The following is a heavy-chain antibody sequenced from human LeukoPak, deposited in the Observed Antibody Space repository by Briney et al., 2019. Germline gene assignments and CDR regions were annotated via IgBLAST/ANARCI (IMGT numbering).Heavy chain of an antibody. CDR3: AVEHCSGGSCCVD. Sequence: GSSVKVSCKASGGTFSSYAISWVRQAPGQGLEWRGGIIPIFGTANYAQKFQGRVTITADESTSTAYMELSSLRSEDTAVYYCAVEHCSGGSCCVDWGQGTLVTVSS. V-gene: IGHV1-69*01. CDR1: GGTFSSYA. J-gene: IGHJ4*02. CDR2: IIPIFGTA. D-gene: IGHD2-15*01.